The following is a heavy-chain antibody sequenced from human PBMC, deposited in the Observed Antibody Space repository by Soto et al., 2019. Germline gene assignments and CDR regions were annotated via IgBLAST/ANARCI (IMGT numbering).Heavy chain of an antibody. CDR1: GGSISSGGYY. D-gene: IGHD5-18*01. J-gene: IGHJ4*02. V-gene: IGHV4-31*03. CDR3: ARRVDTAMVFDY. Sequence: SETLSLTCTVSGGSISSGGYYWSWILQHPGKGLEWIGYIYYSGSTYYNPSLKSRVTISVDTSKNQFSLKLSSVTAADTAVYYCARRVDTAMVFDYWGQGTLVTVSS. CDR2: IYYSGST.